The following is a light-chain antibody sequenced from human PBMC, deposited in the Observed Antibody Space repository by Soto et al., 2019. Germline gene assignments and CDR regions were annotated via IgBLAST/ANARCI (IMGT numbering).Light chain of an antibody. CDR1: SSDVGIYNY. CDR3: SSSTTSSTRV. V-gene: IGLV2-14*01. Sequence: QSALTQPASVSGSPGQSIAISCTGSSSDVGIYNYVSWYQQHPGKVPKLIIYEVTNRPSGVSNRFSGSKSGNTASLTISGLQAEDDAHYYCSSSTTSSTRVFGTGTKVTVL. J-gene: IGLJ1*01. CDR2: EVT.